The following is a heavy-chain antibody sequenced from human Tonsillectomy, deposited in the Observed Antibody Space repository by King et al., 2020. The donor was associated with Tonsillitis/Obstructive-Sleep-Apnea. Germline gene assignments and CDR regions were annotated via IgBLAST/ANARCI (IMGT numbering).Heavy chain of an antibody. CDR3: ARTGTTYSNFWGGHYFYYMDV. CDR1: GGSISSGDYF. V-gene: IGHV4-31*03. CDR2: IYYSGST. J-gene: IGHJ6*03. D-gene: IGHD3-3*01. Sequence: QLQESGPGLVKPSQTLSLTCTVSGGSISSGDYFWSWIRQHPGKGLEWMAHIYYSGSTYYNPSLKSRVTISVDTSKNQFSLELTSVTAADTAVYYCARTGTTYSNFWGGHYFYYMDVWGKGTTVTVSS.